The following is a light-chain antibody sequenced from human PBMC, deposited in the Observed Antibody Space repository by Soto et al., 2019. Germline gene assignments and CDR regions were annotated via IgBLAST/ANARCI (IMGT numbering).Light chain of an antibody. CDR1: QSVGSN. CDR2: GAS. Sequence: EIVMTQSPATLSVSPGERATVSCRASQSVGSNLAWYQQKPGQAPRLLIYGASTRAPGIPARFTGSGSGTEFTLTISSLQSEDLALYYCQQYNNWPPYTFGQGTNLDIK. V-gene: IGKV3-15*01. CDR3: QQYNNWPPYT. J-gene: IGKJ2*01.